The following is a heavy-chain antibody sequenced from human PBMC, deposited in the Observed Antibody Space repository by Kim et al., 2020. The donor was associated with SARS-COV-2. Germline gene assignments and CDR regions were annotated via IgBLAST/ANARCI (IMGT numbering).Heavy chain of an antibody. CDR3: AKDQVYYDFWSGYARAHGMDV. CDR1: GFTFSSYA. V-gene: IGHV3-23*01. J-gene: IGHJ6*02. Sequence: GGSLRLSCAASGFTFSSYAMSWVRQAPGKGLEWVSAISGSGGSTYYADSVKGRFTISRDNSKNTLYLQMNSLRAEDTAVYYCAKDQVYYDFWSGYARAHGMDVWGQGTTVTVSS. D-gene: IGHD3-3*01. CDR2: ISGSGGST.